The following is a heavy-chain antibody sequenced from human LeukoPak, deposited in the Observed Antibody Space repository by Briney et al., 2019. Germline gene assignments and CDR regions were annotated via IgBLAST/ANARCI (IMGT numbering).Heavy chain of an antibody. D-gene: IGHD2-8*01. CDR1: GYIFTDNY. J-gene: IGHJ4*02. CDR2: INPNSGST. V-gene: IGHV1-2*02. CDR3: ARRSKWSFDF. Sequence: VASLTLSCTASGYIFTDNYIHWVRQAPGKGLEWMGWINPNSGSTNYAQKFKGRVTMSRDKSFNTVYMEVSRLTSDDTAVYYCARRSKWSFDFWGQGTLVTVSS.